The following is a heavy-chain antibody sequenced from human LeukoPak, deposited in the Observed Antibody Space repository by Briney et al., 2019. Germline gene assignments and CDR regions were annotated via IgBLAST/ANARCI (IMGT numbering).Heavy chain of an antibody. V-gene: IGHV4-34*01. Sequence: SETLSLTCAVYGGSFSGYYWSWIRQPPGKGLEWIGEINHSGSTNYNPSLKSRVTISVDTSKNQFSLKLSSVTAADTAVYYCARETAARRPGIYYYYYMDVWGKGTTVTVSS. D-gene: IGHD6-6*01. CDR1: GGSFSGYY. CDR2: INHSGST. J-gene: IGHJ6*03. CDR3: ARETAARRPGIYYYYYMDV.